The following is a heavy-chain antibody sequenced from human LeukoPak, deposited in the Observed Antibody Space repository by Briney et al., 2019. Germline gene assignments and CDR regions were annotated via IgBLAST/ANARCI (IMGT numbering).Heavy chain of an antibody. CDR3: ARPPVEAAVAPGVWFDP. CDR2: INAGNGNT. J-gene: IGHJ5*02. CDR1: GYTFTSYA. Sequence: WASVKVSCKASGYTFTSYAMHWVRQAPGQRLEWMGWINAGNGNTKYSQKFQGRVTITRDTSASTAYMELSSLRSEDTAVYYCARPPVEAAVAPGVWFDPWGQGTLVTVSS. V-gene: IGHV1-3*01. D-gene: IGHD6-19*01.